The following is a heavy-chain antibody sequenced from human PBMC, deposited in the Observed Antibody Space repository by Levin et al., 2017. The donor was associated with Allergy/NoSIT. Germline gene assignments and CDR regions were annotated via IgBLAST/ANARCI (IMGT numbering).Heavy chain of an antibody. V-gene: IGHV4-34*01. CDR1: GGSFSGYY. Sequence: PGGSLRLSCAVYGGSFSGYYWSWIRQPPGKGLEWIGEINHSGSTNYNPSLKSRVTISVDTSKNQFSLKLSSVTAADTAVYYCARGHQKLRWGMDVWGKGTTVTVSS. CDR3: ARGHQKLRWGMDV. CDR2: INHSGST. D-gene: IGHD4-23*01. J-gene: IGHJ6*03.